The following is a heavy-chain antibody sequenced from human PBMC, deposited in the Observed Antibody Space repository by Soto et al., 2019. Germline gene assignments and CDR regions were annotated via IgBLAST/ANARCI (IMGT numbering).Heavy chain of an antibody. CDR2: IIPLFGRA. CDR1: GGTFSSYA. CDR3: AQTLGLAAAGPGRFDL. Sequence: QVQLVQSGAEVKKPGSSVKVSCKASGGTFSSYAISWVRQAPGQGLEWMGGIIPLFGRANYAQKFQGRVTIAEAASTSTAYMELSGLRSEDTAVYYCAQTLGLAAAGPGRFDLWGRGTLVTVSS. D-gene: IGHD6-25*01. V-gene: IGHV1-69*12. J-gene: IGHJ2*01.